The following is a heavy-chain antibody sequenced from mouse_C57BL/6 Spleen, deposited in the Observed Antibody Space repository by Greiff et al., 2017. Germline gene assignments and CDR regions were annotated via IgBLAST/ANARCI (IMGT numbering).Heavy chain of an antibody. D-gene: IGHD1-1*01. CDR2: IHPNSGST. CDR1: GYTFTSYW. V-gene: IGHV1-64*01. J-gene: IGHJ1*03. CDR3: ARSITTVVARDWYFDV. Sequence: VQLQQPGAELVKPGASVKLSCKASGYTFTSYWMHWVKQRPGQGLEWIGMIHPNSGSTNYNEKFKSKATLTVDKSSSTAYMQLSSLTSEDSAVYYCARSITTVVARDWYFDVWGTGTTVTVSS.